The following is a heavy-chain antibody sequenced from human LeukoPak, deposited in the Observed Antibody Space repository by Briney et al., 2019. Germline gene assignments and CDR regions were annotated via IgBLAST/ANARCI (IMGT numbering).Heavy chain of an antibody. V-gene: IGHV3-30*02. CDR1: GFTFSSYG. Sequence: PGGSLRLSCAASGFTFSSYGMHWVRQAPGKGLEWVAVIWYDGSNKYYADSVKGRFTISRDNSKNTLYLQMNSLRAEDTAVYYCAKETRQYQLLYGYFDYWGQGTLVTVSS. D-gene: IGHD2-2*02. CDR2: IWYDGSNK. J-gene: IGHJ4*02. CDR3: AKETRQYQLLYGYFDY.